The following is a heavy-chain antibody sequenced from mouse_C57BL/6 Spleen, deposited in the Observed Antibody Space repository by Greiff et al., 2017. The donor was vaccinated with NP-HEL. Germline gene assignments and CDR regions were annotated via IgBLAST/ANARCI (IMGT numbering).Heavy chain of an antibody. CDR3: ARELGQGRYFDY. Sequence: EVKLVESGGGLVKPGGSLKLSCAASGFTFSDYGMHWVRQAPEKGLEWVAYISSGSSTIYYADTVKGRFTISRDNAKNTLFLQMTSLRSEDTAMYYCARELGQGRYFDYWGQGTTLTVSS. V-gene: IGHV5-17*01. D-gene: IGHD4-1*01. CDR2: ISSGSSTI. CDR1: GFTFSDYG. J-gene: IGHJ2*01.